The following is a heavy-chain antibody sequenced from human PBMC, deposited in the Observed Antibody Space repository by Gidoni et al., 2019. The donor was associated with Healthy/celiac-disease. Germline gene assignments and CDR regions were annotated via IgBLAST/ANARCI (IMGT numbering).Heavy chain of an antibody. CDR3: ARMNDENNWFDP. Sequence: QVTLRESGPALVTPTQTLTLTCTFSGFSLSTSGMCVSWIRQPPGKALEWLALIDWDDDKYYSTSLKTRLTISKDTSKNQVVLTMTNMDPVDTATYYCARMNDENNWFDPWGQGTLVTVSS. V-gene: IGHV2-70*01. CDR1: GFSLSTSGMC. CDR2: IDWDDDK. J-gene: IGHJ5*02.